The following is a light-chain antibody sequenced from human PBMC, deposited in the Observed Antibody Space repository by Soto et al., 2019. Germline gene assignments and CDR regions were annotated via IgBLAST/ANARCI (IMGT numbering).Light chain of an antibody. J-gene: IGLJ3*02. CDR1: SSNIGSNA. Sequence: QSGLTQPPSASGTPGQRVTISCSGSSSNIGSNAVHWYQQLPRKAPQLLIYRNTQRPSGVPDRFSGSKSGTSASLAITGLQAEDEADYYCQSYDSSLSGSVFGGGTKVTVL. CDR3: QSYDSSLSGSV. CDR2: RNT. V-gene: IGLV1-44*01.